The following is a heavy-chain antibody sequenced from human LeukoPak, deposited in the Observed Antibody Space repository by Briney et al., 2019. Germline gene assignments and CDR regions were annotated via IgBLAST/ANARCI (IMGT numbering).Heavy chain of an antibody. CDR3: ASSGSYRFDY. Sequence: GGSLRLSCAASGFTFSSYSMNWVRQAPGKGLEWVPHITASGTAMFYADSVKGRFPISRDNAKNSLYLQMNSLRDEDTAVYYCASSGSYRFDYWGQGTLVTVSS. CDR1: GFTFSSYS. D-gene: IGHD1-26*01. CDR2: ITASGTAM. V-gene: IGHV3-48*02. J-gene: IGHJ4*02.